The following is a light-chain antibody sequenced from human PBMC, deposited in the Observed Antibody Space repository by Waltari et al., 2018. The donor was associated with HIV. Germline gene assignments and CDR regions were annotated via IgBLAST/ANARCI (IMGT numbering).Light chain of an antibody. CDR1: SSAVGGYDF. Sequence: QSALTQPRSVSGSPGQSVTISCTGTSSAVGGYDFVPWYLQHPGKVPKLIIYEVIKRPSGVPDRFSGSKSGNTASLTISGLQTEDEADYFCCSYAGTYTYVLFGGGTKLTVL. J-gene: IGLJ3*02. CDR3: CSYAGTYTYVL. V-gene: IGLV2-11*01. CDR2: EVI.